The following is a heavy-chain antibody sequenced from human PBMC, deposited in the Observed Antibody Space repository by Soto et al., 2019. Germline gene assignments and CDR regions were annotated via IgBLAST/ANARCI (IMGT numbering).Heavy chain of an antibody. V-gene: IGHV3-20*01. CDR2: INWNGGST. D-gene: IGHD1-26*01. Sequence: GGSLRLSCAASGFTFDDYGMSWVRQASGKGLEWVSGINWNGGSTGYADSVKGRFTISRDNAKNSLYLQMNSLRAEDTALYHCARAGAAYYYYYMDVWGKGTTVTVSS. CDR1: GFTFDDYG. J-gene: IGHJ6*03. CDR3: ARAGAAYYYYYMDV.